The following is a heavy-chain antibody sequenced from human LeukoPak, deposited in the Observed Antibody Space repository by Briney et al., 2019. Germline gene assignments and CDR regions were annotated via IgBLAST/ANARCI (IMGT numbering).Heavy chain of an antibody. D-gene: IGHD1-26*01. V-gene: IGHV1-46*01. CDR2: ISPNDIST. CDR3: ARISWGVGVTVGWFDP. CDR1: GYPFTTYY. J-gene: IGHJ5*02. Sequence: ASVKVFCKASGYPFTTYYIHWVRQAPGQGLEWMGMISPNDISTSYAQKFQGRVTMTRDTSTSTVYMDLNNLRSEDTAVYYCARISWGVGVTVGWFDPWGQGTLVTVSS.